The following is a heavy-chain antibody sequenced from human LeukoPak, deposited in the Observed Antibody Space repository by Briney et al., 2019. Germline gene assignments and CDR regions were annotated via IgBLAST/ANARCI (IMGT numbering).Heavy chain of an antibody. CDR3: AKFIRDLGEQPSI. D-gene: IGHD6-13*01. CDR2: ISYDGRHQ. CDR1: GFTFSNSA. J-gene: IGHJ3*02. Sequence: PGGSLRLSCAASGFTFSNSAMNWVRQAPGKGLEWVAVISYDGRHQYYTNSVKGRFTISRDNSKNTLYLQMNSLGAEDTAVYYCAKFIRDLGEQPSIWGQGTMVTVSS. V-gene: IGHV3-30*18.